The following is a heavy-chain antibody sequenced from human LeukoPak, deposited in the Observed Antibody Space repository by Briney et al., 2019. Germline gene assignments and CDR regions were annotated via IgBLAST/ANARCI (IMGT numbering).Heavy chain of an antibody. V-gene: IGHV3-23*01. CDR3: ANSQGTIFGVVDY. CDR2: ISGNGVLT. Sequence: GGSLRLSCEASGFTFSTYAMNWIRQAPGRGLEWISGISGNGVLTYYADSVKGRFTVSRDNSQNILHLQLNNVRAEDSAIYYCANSQGTIFGVVDYWGQGTLVTVSS. CDR1: GFTFSTYA. D-gene: IGHD3-3*01. J-gene: IGHJ4*02.